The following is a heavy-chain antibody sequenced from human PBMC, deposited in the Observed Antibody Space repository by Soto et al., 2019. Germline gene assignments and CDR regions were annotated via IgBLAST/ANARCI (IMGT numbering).Heavy chain of an antibody. CDR1: GGTFSSYA. Sequence: ASVKVSCKASGGTFSSYAISWVQQAPGQGLEWMGGIIPIFGTANYAQKFQGRVTITADESTSTAYMELSSLRSEDTAVYYCARPGAQQLDHWFDPWGQGTLVTVAS. V-gene: IGHV1-69*13. D-gene: IGHD1-1*01. CDR3: ARPGAQQLDHWFDP. CDR2: IIPIFGTA. J-gene: IGHJ5*02.